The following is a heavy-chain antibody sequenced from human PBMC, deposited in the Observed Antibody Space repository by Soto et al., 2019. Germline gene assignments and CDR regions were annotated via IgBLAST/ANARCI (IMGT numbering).Heavy chain of an antibody. CDR3: VRDGTKTLRDWFDP. D-gene: IGHD1-1*01. J-gene: IGHJ5*02. V-gene: IGHV4-4*07. CDR1: GASISGYY. Sequence: SETLSLTCTVPGASISGYYWSWIRKSAGKGLEWIGRIYATGTTDYNPSFKSRVMMSVDTSKKQFSLRLRSVTAADTAVYYCVRDGTKTLRDWFDPWGQGISVTVSS. CDR2: IYATGTT.